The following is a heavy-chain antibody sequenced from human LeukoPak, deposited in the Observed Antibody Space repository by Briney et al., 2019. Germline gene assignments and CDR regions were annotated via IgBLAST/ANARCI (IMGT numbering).Heavy chain of an antibody. CDR2: INHSGST. CDR3: ARYSNGWFDP. J-gene: IGHJ5*02. D-gene: IGHD4-11*01. CDR1: GGSFSGYY. Sequence: SETLSLTCAVYGGSFSGYYWSWIRQPPGKGLEWIGEINHSGSTNYNPSLKSRVTISVDTSKNQFSLKLSSVTAADTAVYYCARYSNGWFDPWGQGTLVTVSS. V-gene: IGHV4-34*01.